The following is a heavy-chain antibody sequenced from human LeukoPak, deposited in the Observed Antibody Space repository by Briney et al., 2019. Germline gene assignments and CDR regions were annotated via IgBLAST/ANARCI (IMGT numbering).Heavy chain of an antibody. V-gene: IGHV3-30*02. CDR3: AKVSLSRAINYYYYYMDV. CDR1: GFTFSSYG. Sequence: PGGSLRLSCAASGFTFSSYGMHWVRQAPGKGLEWVAFIRYDGSNKYYADSVKGRFTISRDNSKNTLYPQMNSLRAEDTAVYYCAKVSLSRAINYYYYYMDVWGKGTTVTVSS. CDR2: IRYDGSNK. J-gene: IGHJ6*03.